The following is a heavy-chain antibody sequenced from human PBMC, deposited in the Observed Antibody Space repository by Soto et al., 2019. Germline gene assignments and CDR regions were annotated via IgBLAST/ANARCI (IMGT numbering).Heavy chain of an antibody. CDR1: GYKLSTYD. D-gene: IGHD1-1*01. CDR3: AKHQNWNHGDYYYSGMDV. Sequence: ASVKVSCKASGYKLSTYDMHWVRQAPGQRLEWMGWINVGNGNTKYSQKFQDRVTITRDTSASTAYMELSSLRSEDTAVYYCAKHQNWNHGDYYYSGMDVWGQGTTVTVSS. J-gene: IGHJ6*02. V-gene: IGHV1-3*01. CDR2: INVGNGNT.